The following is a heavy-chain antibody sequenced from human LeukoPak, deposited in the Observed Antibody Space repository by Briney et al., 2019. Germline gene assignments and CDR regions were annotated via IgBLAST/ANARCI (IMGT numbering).Heavy chain of an antibody. D-gene: IGHD3/OR15-3a*01. J-gene: IGHJ1*01. CDR3: ARAPGTGYYLAEYFQH. Sequence: PGGSLRLSCAASGFXFSSYGIHWVRQAPGKGLEWMSVIWYDGTNKYYADSVKGRFTISRDNSKNTLYLQMNSLRAEDTAVYYCARAPGTGYYLAEYFQHWGQGTLVTVSS. V-gene: IGHV3-33*01. CDR2: IWYDGTNK. CDR1: GFXFSSYG.